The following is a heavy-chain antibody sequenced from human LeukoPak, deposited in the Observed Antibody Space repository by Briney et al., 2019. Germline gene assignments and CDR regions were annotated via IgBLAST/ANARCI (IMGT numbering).Heavy chain of an antibody. D-gene: IGHD2-15*01. V-gene: IGHV1-2*02. CDR1: GYTFTGYY. CDR2: INPNSGGT. J-gene: IGHJ3*02. CDR3: ARGTMRSPETFDI. Sequence: ASVKVSCKASGYTFTGYYMHWVRQAPGQGLEWMGWINPNSGGTNYAQKFQGRVTMTRDTSISTAYMELSSLRSDDTAVYYCARGTMRSPETFDIWGQGTMVTVSS.